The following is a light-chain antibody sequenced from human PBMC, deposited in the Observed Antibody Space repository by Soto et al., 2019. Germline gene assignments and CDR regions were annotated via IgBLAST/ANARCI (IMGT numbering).Light chain of an antibody. CDR3: QHYDSSQWT. CDR1: QSVSSSY. Sequence: EIVLTQSPGTLSLSPGERATLSCRASQSVSSSYLAWYQQKPGQAPRLLIYDASSRATGISDRFSGSGSGTDFTFTISRLEPEDFAVYYCQHYDSSQWTFGQRTKVDIK. V-gene: IGKV3-20*01. J-gene: IGKJ1*01. CDR2: DAS.